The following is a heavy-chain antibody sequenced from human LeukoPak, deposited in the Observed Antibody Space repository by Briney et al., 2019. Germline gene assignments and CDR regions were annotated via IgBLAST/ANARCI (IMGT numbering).Heavy chain of an antibody. Sequence: GGSLRLSCAASGFTFSSYSMNWVRQAPGKGLEWVSSISSSSSYIYYADSVKGRFTISRDNSKNTLYLQMNSLRAEDTAVYYCARDRDLPIFDYWGQGTLVTVSS. CDR3: ARDRDLPIFDY. V-gene: IGHV3-21*01. CDR2: ISSSSSYI. D-gene: IGHD3-10*01. J-gene: IGHJ4*02. CDR1: GFTFSSYS.